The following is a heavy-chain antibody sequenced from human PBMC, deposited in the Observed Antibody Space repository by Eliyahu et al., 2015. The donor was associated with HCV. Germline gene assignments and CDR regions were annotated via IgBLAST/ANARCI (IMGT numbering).Heavy chain of an antibody. CDR1: GFTFSGFW. CDR3: AISSGSERK. J-gene: IGHJ4*02. D-gene: IGHD3-22*01. V-gene: IGHV3-74*01. CDR2: ISRDGTNI. Sequence: EVQLVESGGGLVQPGESLRLXCVGSGFTFSGFWLHWVRQVPGKGLVWVSRISRDGTNITYADSVKGRFTVSRDNAKNTLYLQMNSLTAEDTAVYYCAISSGSERKWGQGTLVTVSS.